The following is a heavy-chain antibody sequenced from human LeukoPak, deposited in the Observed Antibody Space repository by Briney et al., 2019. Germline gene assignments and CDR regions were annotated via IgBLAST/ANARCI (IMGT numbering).Heavy chain of an antibody. CDR3: AKDLAAVAGLDYYYFYMDV. D-gene: IGHD6-13*01. J-gene: IGHJ6*03. CDR1: RFTFNSYT. V-gene: IGHV3-30*18. CDR2: ISYDGSNK. Sequence: GGSLRLSCAAPRFTFNSYTMNWVRQAPGKGLEWVAVISYDGSNKYYADSVKGRFTISRDNSKNTLYLQMNSLRAEDTAVYYCAKDLAAVAGLDYYYFYMDVWGKGTTVTVSS.